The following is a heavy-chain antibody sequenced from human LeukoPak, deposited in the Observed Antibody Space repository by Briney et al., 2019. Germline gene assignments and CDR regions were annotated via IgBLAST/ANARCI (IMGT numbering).Heavy chain of an antibody. CDR3: ARDGGIAAAFDY. CDR2: IYYSGST. J-gene: IGHJ4*02. CDR1: GFTFSSSA. V-gene: IGHV4-59*01. Sequence: GSLRLSCAASGFTFSSSAMSWVRQPPGKGLEWIGYIYYSGSTNYNPSLKSRVTISVDTSKNQFSLKLSSVTAADTAVYYCARDGGIAAAFDYWGQGTLVTVSS. D-gene: IGHD6-13*01.